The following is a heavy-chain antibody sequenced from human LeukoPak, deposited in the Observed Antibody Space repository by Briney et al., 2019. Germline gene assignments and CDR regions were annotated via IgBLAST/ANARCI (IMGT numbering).Heavy chain of an antibody. CDR3: ARHLDTALTSDGFDI. D-gene: IGHD5-18*01. Sequence: GESLKISCKGSGYSFTNYWIGWVRQMPGKGLEWMGIIYPGDSDTRYSPSFQGQVTISADKSISTAYLQWSSLKASDTAIYYSARHLDTALTSDGFDIWGQGTMVTVSS. J-gene: IGHJ3*02. V-gene: IGHV5-51*01. CDR1: GYSFTNYW. CDR2: IYPGDSDT.